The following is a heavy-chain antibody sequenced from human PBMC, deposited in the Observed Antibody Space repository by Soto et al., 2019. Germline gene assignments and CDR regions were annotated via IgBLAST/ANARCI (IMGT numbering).Heavy chain of an antibody. CDR3: ARSYSYGWNGY. J-gene: IGHJ4*02. D-gene: IGHD5-18*01. Sequence: ASVKVSCKVSGYTLSDLSMYWVRQAPGKGLEWMGGYAPEDAETFYAQKFQGRVTMTRNTPLRTAYMELSSLTSGDTAVYYCARSYSYGWNGYWGQGTLVTVSS. V-gene: IGHV1-24*01. CDR2: YAPEDAET. CDR1: GYTLSDLS.